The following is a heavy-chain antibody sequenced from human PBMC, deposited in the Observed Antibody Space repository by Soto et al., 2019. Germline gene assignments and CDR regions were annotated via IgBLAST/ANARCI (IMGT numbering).Heavy chain of an antibody. CDR2: ISGNGGST. Sequence: GGSLRLSCAASGFTFSSYAMTWVRQAPGKGLEWVSTISGNGGSTYYADSVKGRFTISRDNSKNTLYLQMNSLRAEDTAVYYCTTDGSPYYYDSSGYQPPGYWGQGTLVTVSS. D-gene: IGHD3-22*01. J-gene: IGHJ4*02. CDR3: TTDGSPYYYDSSGYQPPGY. CDR1: GFTFSSYA. V-gene: IGHV3-23*01.